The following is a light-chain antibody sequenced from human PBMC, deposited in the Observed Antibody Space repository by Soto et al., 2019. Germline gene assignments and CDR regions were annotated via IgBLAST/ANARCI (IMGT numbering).Light chain of an antibody. CDR1: QSISNF. J-gene: IGKJ4*01. V-gene: IGKV1-39*01. Sequence: DIQMTQSPSSLSASVGDGVTITCRASQSISNFLNWYQQKPGKAPKLLIHTTSSLQSGVPSRFSASGTGTDFTLTISSLQPEDFATYYCQQSYSTPQTFGGGTKVEI. CDR3: QQSYSTPQT. CDR2: TTS.